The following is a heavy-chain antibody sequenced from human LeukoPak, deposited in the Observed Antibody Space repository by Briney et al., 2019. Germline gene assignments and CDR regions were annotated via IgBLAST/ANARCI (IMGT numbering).Heavy chain of an antibody. V-gene: IGHV1-18*01. J-gene: IGHJ4*02. CDR2: VSAYNGNT. CDR3: ARSYYYDSSGYEFDY. CDR1: GYTFTSYA. D-gene: IGHD3-22*01. Sequence: ASVKVSCKASGYTFTSYAMHWVRQAPGQGLEWMGWVSAYNGNTNYAQKLQGRVTMTTDTSTSTAYMELRSLRSDDTAVYYCARSYYYDSSGYEFDYWGQGTLVTVSS.